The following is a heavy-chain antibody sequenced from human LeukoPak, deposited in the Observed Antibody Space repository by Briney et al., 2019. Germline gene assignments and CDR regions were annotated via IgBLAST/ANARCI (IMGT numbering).Heavy chain of an antibody. Sequence: GSLRLSCAASGFTFSSYSMNWVRQAPGKGLEWVSSISSSSSYIYYADSVKGRFTISRDNAKNSLYLQMNSLRAEDTAVYYCATYYDFWSGRDYWGQGTLVTVSS. CDR3: ATYYDFWSGRDY. D-gene: IGHD3-3*01. CDR2: ISSSSSYI. J-gene: IGHJ4*02. CDR1: GFTFSSYS. V-gene: IGHV3-21*01.